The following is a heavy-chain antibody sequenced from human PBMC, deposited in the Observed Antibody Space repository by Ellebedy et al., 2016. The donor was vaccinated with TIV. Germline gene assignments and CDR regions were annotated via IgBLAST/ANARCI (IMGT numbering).Heavy chain of an antibody. Sequence: ASVKVSXKASSYNFDSSDINWVRQVPGQGLEWMGWISTYSNDTKYAQKFEDRVTMTTDTSTSTAYMELRSLRSDDTALYFCARVGAYFYGSGSYLANWGQGSLVTVSS. D-gene: IGHD3-10*01. CDR3: ARVGAYFYGSGSYLAN. CDR2: ISTYSNDT. CDR1: SYNFDSSD. J-gene: IGHJ4*02. V-gene: IGHV1-18*01.